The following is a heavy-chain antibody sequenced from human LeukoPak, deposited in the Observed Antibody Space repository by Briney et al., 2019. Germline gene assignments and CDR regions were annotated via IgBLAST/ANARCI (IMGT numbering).Heavy chain of an antibody. D-gene: IGHD3-3*01. CDR3: ARTPEFLEWFDYYYYMDV. Sequence: GGSLRLSCAASGFTFSSYAMHWVRQAPGKGLEWVAVISYDGSNKYYADSVKGRFTISRDNSKNTLYLQMNSLRSEDTAVYYCARTPEFLEWFDYYYYMDVWGKGTTVTVSS. V-gene: IGHV3-30*04. J-gene: IGHJ6*03. CDR1: GFTFSSYA. CDR2: ISYDGSNK.